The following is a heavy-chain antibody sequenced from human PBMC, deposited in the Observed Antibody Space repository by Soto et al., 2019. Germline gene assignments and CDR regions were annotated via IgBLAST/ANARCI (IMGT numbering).Heavy chain of an antibody. CDR1: GFSLTTRGVG. D-gene: IGHD5-18*01. CDR3: AHRPRGYSYHFDY. J-gene: IGHJ4*02. CDR2: IYWDDDE. V-gene: IGHV2-5*02. Sequence: QITLKESGPTLVKPTQTLTLTCTFSGFSLTTRGVGVCWIRQPPGKALEWLALIYWDDDEGYSPSLKSRRTITKDTSKNQVVLTMINMDPVDTATYYCAHRPRGYSYHFDYWGQGTLVTVSS.